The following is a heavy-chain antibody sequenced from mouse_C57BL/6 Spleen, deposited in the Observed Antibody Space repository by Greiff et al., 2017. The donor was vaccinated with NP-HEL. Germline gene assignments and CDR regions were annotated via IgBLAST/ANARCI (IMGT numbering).Heavy chain of an antibody. V-gene: IGHV5-4*03. CDR1: GFTFSSYA. CDR2: ISDGGSYT. J-gene: IGHJ2*01. D-gene: IGHD5-5*01. CDR3: ARGLPWTGYFDY. Sequence: EVKLMESGGGLVKPGGSLKLSCAASGFTFSSYAMSWVRQTPEKRLEWVATISDGGSYTYYPDNVKGRFTISRDNAKNNLYLQMSHLKSEDTAMYYCARGLPWTGYFDYWGQGTTLTVSS.